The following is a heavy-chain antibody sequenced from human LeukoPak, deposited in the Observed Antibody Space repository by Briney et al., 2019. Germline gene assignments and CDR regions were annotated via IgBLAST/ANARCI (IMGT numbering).Heavy chain of an antibody. CDR3: AALSGVGVKIGFDH. D-gene: IGHD1-26*01. J-gene: IGHJ4*02. Sequence: GGSLRLSCAASGFTFSSYEMNWVRQAPGKGLEWVSYISSSGSSIYYADSVKGRFTISRDNSKNTLYLQINSLRAEDTAVYYCAALSGVGVKIGFDHWGQGALVVVSS. V-gene: IGHV3-48*03. CDR1: GFTFSSYE. CDR2: ISSSGSSI.